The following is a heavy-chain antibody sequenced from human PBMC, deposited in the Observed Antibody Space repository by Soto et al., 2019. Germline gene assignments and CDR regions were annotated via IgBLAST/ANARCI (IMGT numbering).Heavy chain of an antibody. J-gene: IGHJ4*02. CDR2: IYYSGTT. D-gene: IGHD1-26*01. V-gene: IGHV4-28*01. Sequence: QVQLQESGPGLVKPSDTLSLTCAVSGYSISSSNWWGWIRQPPGKGVEWIGYIYYSGTTYYNPSLKNRVTMSVDTYKNQFSLKLTSVTAVDTAVYYCARREIQGPIDYLGQGTLVTVSS. CDR1: GYSISSSNW. CDR3: ARREIQGPIDY.